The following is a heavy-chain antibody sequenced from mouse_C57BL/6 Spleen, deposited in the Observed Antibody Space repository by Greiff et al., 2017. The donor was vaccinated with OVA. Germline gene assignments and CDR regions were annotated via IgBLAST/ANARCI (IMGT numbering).Heavy chain of an antibody. Sequence: EVNVVESGGDLVKPGGSLKLSCAASGFTFSSYGMSWVRQTPDKRLEWVATISSGGSYTYYPDSVKGRFTISRDNAKNTLYLQMSSLKSEDTAMYYCARCPYGSSLDYWGQGTTLTVSS. CDR1: GFTFSSYG. J-gene: IGHJ2*01. CDR3: ARCPYGSSLDY. D-gene: IGHD1-1*01. V-gene: IGHV5-6*01. CDR2: ISSGGSYT.